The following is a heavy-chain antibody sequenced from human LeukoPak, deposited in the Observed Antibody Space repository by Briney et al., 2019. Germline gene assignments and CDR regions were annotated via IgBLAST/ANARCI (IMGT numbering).Heavy chain of an antibody. D-gene: IGHD7-27*01. CDR3: ARDFSPTGEYY. Sequence: SETLSLTCTVYGGSISSSSYYWGWIRQPPGKGLEWIGSIYYSGSTYYNPSLKSRVTISVDTSKNQFSLKLSSVTAADTAVYYCARDFSPTGEYYWGQGTLVTVSS. CDR1: GGSISSSSYY. CDR2: IYYSGST. J-gene: IGHJ4*02. V-gene: IGHV4-39*07.